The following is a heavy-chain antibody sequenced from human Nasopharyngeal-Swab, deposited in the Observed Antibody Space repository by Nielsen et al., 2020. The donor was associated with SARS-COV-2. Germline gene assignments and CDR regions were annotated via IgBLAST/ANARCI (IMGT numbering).Heavy chain of an antibody. CDR2: ISYDGSNK. Sequence: GESLKISCAASGFTFSSYAKHWVRQAPGKGLEWVAVISYDGSNKYYADSVKGRFTISRDNSKNTLYLQMNSLRAEDTAVYYCARSAGGGYYYGMDVWGQGTTVTVSS. J-gene: IGHJ6*01. CDR1: GFTFSSYA. V-gene: IGHV3-30*04. CDR3: ARSAGGGYYYGMDV. D-gene: IGHD3-16*01.